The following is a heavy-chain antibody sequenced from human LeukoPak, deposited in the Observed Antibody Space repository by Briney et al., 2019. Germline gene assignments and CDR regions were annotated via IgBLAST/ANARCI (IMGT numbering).Heavy chain of an antibody. CDR2: IRYDGRNK. CDR3: ALRPTDYDFWVFEY. V-gene: IGHV3-30*02. D-gene: IGHD3-3*01. Sequence: QPGGSLRLSCGASGFTFSSYGMHWVRQAPGKGLEWVAFIRYDGRNKYYAESVKGRFTISRDNSKNTLYLQMNSLRAEDTALYYCALRPTDYDFWVFEYWGQGTLVTVSS. CDR1: GFTFSSYG. J-gene: IGHJ4*02.